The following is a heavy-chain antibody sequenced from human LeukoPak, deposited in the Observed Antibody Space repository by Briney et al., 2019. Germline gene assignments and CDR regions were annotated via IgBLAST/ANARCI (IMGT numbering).Heavy chain of an antibody. J-gene: IGHJ4*02. D-gene: IGHD3-10*01. CDR1: GFTFSYYY. CDR2: ISPTGSSM. CDR3: AKDLVDSNYGSGFNY. Sequence: GGSLRLSCAASGFTFSYYYMSWIRQAPGKGLEWVSYISPTGSSMKYADSVRGRFTISRDNAKNSLYLQMNSLRPEDTALYYCAKDLVDSNYGSGFNYWGQGTLVTVSS. V-gene: IGHV3-11*01.